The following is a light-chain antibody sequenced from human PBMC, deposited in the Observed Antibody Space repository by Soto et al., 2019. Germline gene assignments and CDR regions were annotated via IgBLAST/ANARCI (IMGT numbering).Light chain of an antibody. J-gene: IGLJ2*01. V-gene: IGLV2-23*02. CDR3: WSYAGNTIFV. CDR2: EVD. Sequence: QSALTQSASVSGSPGQSITIPCTGTSTDVGHNNYVSWYQQHPGKAPKLIIYEVDIRPSGVSHRFSGSKSANTASLTISGLQAEDEADYYCWSYAGNTIFVFGGGTKLTVL. CDR1: STDVGHNNY.